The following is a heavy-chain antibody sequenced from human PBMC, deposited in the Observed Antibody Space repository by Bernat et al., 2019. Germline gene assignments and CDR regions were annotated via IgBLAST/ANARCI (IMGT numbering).Heavy chain of an antibody. Sequence: QVQLVESGGGVVQPGRSLRLSCAASGFTFSSYGMHWVRQAPGKGLEWVAVISYDGSNKYYADSVKGRFTISRDNSKNTLYLQMNSLRAEDTAVYYCARCVEQWLVLDAFDIWGQGTMVTVSS. CDR2: ISYDGSNK. J-gene: IGHJ3*02. V-gene: IGHV3-30*03. CDR1: GFTFSSYG. D-gene: IGHD6-19*01. CDR3: ARCVEQWLVLDAFDI.